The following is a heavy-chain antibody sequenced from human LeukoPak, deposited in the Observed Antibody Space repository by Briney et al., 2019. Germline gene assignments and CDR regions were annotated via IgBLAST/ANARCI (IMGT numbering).Heavy chain of an antibody. Sequence: PGRSLRLSCAASGFTFSSYAMHWVRQAPGKGLEWVAVIWYDGSNKYYADSVKGRFTISRDNSKNTLYLQMNSLRAEDTAVYYCARDLTYGDYENFDYWGQGTLVTVSS. CDR2: IWYDGSNK. J-gene: IGHJ4*02. CDR3: ARDLTYGDYENFDY. CDR1: GFTFSSYA. V-gene: IGHV3-33*08. D-gene: IGHD4-17*01.